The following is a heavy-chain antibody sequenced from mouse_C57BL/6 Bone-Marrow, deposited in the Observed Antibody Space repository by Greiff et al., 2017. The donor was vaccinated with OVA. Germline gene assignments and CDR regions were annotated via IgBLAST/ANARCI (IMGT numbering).Heavy chain of an antibody. CDR2: INPNNGGT. CDR1: GYTFTDYY. V-gene: IGHV1-26*01. CDR3: ARSTVVALYAMDY. D-gene: IGHD1-1*01. J-gene: IGHJ4*01. Sequence: EVQLQQSGPELVKPGASVKISCKASGYTFTDYYMNWVKQSHGKSLEWIGDINPNNGGTSYNQKFKGKATLTVDKSSSTAYMELRSLTSEDSAVYYCARSTVVALYAMDYWGQGTSVTVSS.